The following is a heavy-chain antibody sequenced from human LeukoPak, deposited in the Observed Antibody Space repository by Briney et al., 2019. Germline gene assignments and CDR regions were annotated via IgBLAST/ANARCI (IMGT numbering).Heavy chain of an antibody. CDR2: IYYSGST. D-gene: IGHD1-26*01. V-gene: IGHV4-39*07. CDR3: ARDPWVGATPPSGWYFDL. Sequence: PSETLSLTCTVSGGSISSSSYYWGWIRQPPGKGLGWIGSIYYSGSTYYNPSLKSRVTISVDTSKNQFSLKLSSVTAADTAVYYCARDPWVGATPPSGWYFDLWGRGTLVTVSS. J-gene: IGHJ2*01. CDR1: GGSISSSSYY.